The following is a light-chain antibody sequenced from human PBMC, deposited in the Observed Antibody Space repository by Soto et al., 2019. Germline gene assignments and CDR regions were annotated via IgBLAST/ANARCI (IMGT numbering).Light chain of an antibody. CDR2: EVT. CDR1: SSDVGGYNW. CDR3: SSYTTNNTPV. Sequence: QSALTQPASVSGSPGQSITISCTGTSSDVGGYNWLSWYQQHPGKAPKLIIFEVTNRPSGVSNRFSGSRSGNTASLTISGLQTEDEADYYCSSYTTNNTPVFGGGTKVTVL. J-gene: IGLJ2*01. V-gene: IGLV2-14*01.